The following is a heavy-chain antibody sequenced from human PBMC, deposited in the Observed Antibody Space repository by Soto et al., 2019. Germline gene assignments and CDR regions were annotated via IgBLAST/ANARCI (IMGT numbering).Heavy chain of an antibody. CDR1: GFTFSSYG. D-gene: IGHD3-10*01. V-gene: IGHV3-33*01. Sequence: GGSLRLSCAASGFTFSSYGMHWVRQAPGKGLEWVAVIWYDGSNKYYADSVKGRFTISRDNSKNTLYLQMNSLRAEDTAVYYCARRLLNKGRYAGLTTYSYGMDVWGQGTTVTVSS. J-gene: IGHJ6*02. CDR2: IWYDGSNK. CDR3: ARRLLNKGRYAGLTTYSYGMDV.